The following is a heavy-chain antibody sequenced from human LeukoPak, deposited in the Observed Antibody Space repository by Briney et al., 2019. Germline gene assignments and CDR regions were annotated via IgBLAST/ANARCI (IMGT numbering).Heavy chain of an antibody. CDR2: ISSSSSTI. J-gene: IGHJ4*02. CDR1: GFTFRSYS. D-gene: IGHD3-10*01. CDR3: ARALLWFGEFHFDY. V-gene: IGHV3-48*01. Sequence: GGSLRLSCAASGFTFRSYSMNWVRQAPGKGLEWVSYISSSSSTIYYADSVKGRFTISRDNAKNSLYLQMNSLRAEDTAVYYCARALLWFGEFHFDYWGQGTLVTVSS.